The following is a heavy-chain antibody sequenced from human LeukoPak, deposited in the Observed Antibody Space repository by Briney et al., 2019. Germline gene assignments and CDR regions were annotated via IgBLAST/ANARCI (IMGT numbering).Heavy chain of an antibody. CDR1: GFTFSSYA. CDR2: ISGSGGST. J-gene: IGHJ4*02. CDR3: AKPRDRIQLWFDY. V-gene: IGHV3-23*01. D-gene: IGHD5-18*01. Sequence: GGSLRLSCAASGFTFSSYAMSWVRQAPGKGLEWVSAISGSGGSTYYADSVKGRFTISRDNSKNTLCLQMNSLRAEDTAVYYCAKPRDRIQLWFDYWGQGTLVTVSS.